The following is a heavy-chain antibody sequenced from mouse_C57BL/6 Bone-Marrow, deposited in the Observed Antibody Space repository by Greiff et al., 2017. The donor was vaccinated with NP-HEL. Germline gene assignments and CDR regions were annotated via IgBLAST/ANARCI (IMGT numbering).Heavy chain of an antibody. Sequence: VQLQQSGAELARPGASVKLSCKASGYTFTSYGISWVKQRPGQGLEWIGEIYPRSGNTYYNEKFKGKATLTADKSSSTAYMELRSLTAEDSAVYFCERWKLRSYYFDYWGQGTTLTVSS. CDR1: GYTFTSYG. CDR2: IYPRSGNT. CDR3: ERWKLRSYYFDY. V-gene: IGHV1-81*01. D-gene: IGHD3-2*02. J-gene: IGHJ2*01.